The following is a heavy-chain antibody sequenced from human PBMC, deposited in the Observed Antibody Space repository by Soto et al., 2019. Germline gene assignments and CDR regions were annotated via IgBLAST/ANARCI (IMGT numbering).Heavy chain of an antibody. CDR3: ARDIIAVAIADYYGMDV. J-gene: IGHJ6*02. CDR2: IYHSGST. V-gene: IGHV4-4*02. D-gene: IGHD6-19*01. CDR1: GGSISSSNW. Sequence: SETLSLTCAVSGGSISSSNWWSWVRQPPGKGLEWIGEIYHSGSTNYNPSLKSRVTISVDKSKNQFSLKLSSVTAADTAVYYCARDIIAVAIADYYGMDVWGQGTTVTVSS.